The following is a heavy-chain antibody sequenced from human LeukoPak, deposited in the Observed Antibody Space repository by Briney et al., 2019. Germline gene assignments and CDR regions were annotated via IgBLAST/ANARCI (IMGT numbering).Heavy chain of an antibody. D-gene: IGHD3-16*01. CDR1: GGSISSYY. CDR3: ARDLTRHYDYVWGSPPDYYMDV. CDR2: IYYSGST. J-gene: IGHJ6*03. Sequence: WETLSLTCTVSGGSISSYYWSWIRQPPGKGLEWIGYIYYSGSTNYNPSLKSRVTISVDTSKNQFSLKLSSVTAAGTAVYYCARDLTRHYDYVWGSPPDYYMDVWGKGTTVTVSS. V-gene: IGHV4-59*01.